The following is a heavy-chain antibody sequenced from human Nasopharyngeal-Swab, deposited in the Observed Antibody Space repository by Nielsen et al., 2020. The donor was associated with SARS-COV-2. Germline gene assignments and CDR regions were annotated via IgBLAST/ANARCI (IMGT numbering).Heavy chain of an antibody. CDR3: ARGRGPTDY. CDR2: ISTQTGYT. CDR1: GYTFHSFD. J-gene: IGHJ4*02. Sequence: ALVKVSCKGSGYTFHSFDVTWVRQAPGQGLEWMGWISTQTGYTNYAQRFQGRVTMTTDTFTTTAYMELRSLRFDDAAVYYCARGRGPTDYWGQGTLVTVSS. D-gene: IGHD3-10*01. V-gene: IGHV1-18*01.